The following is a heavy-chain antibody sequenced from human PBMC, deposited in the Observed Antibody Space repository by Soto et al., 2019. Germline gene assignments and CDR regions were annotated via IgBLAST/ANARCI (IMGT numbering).Heavy chain of an antibody. V-gene: IGHV3-66*01. D-gene: IGHD4-17*01. J-gene: IGHJ4*02. CDR1: GFTVSSNY. CDR2: IYSGGST. Sequence: EVQLVESGGGLVQPGGSLRLSCAASGFTVSSNYMSWVRQAPGKGLEWVSVIYSGGSTYYADSVKGRFTISRDNSKNTLYRQMNSLSAEETAVYYCARKRGPTEMYYFDCWGQGTLVTVSS. CDR3: ARKRGPTEMYYFDC.